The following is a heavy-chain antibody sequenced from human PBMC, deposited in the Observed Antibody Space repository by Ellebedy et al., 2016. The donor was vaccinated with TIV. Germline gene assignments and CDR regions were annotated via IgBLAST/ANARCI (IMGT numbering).Heavy chain of an antibody. Sequence: GESLKISCAASGFTFSSYAMSWVRQAPGKGLEWVSTISNTGSRTYYADSVEGRFIISRDNSKKTLYLQMNSLRAEDTAVYYWPKGRGGGSDSSAPRYYFDYWGLGTLVTVSS. CDR1: GFTFSSYA. CDR2: ISNTGSRT. J-gene: IGHJ4*02. CDR3: PKGRGGGSDSSAPRYYFDY. V-gene: IGHV3-23*01. D-gene: IGHD3-22*01.